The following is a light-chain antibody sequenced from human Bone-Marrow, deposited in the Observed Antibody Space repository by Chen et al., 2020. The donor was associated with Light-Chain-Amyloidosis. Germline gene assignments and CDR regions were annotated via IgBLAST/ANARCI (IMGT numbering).Light chain of an antibody. J-gene: IGLJ3*02. CDR3: QSYQGSSQGV. V-gene: IGLV6-57*01. Sequence: NFMLTQPHSVSESPGTTVIISCTRSSGSIATNYVQWYQQRPVSSPTTVIYEDDQRPSGGPDRFSGSIDRSSNSASLTISGLKTEDEADYYCQSYQGSSQGVFGGGTKLTVL. CDR1: SGSIATNY. CDR2: EDD.